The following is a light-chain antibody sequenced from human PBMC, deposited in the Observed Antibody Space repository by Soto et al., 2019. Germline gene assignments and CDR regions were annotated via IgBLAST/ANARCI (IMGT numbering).Light chain of an antibody. CDR1: QTISSW. V-gene: IGKV1-5*03. CDR3: QHYNSYSEA. CDR2: KAS. Sequence: DIQITQSPSTLSGSVLDRVTITCRASQTISSWLAWYQQKPGKAPKLLIYKASTLKSGVPPRFSGSGSGTEFTLTISSLQPDDFATYYCQHYNSYSEAFGQGTKVDIK. J-gene: IGKJ1*01.